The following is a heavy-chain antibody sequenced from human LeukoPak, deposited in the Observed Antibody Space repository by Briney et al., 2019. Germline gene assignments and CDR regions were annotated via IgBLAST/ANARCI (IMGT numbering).Heavy chain of an antibody. CDR3: ARDLLSGYEFGY. D-gene: IGHD5-12*01. J-gene: IGHJ4*02. Sequence: PSETLSLTCTVSGGSISSGGYYWSWIRQHPGKGLEWIGSIYYSGSTYYNPSLKSRVTISVDTSKNQFSLKLSSVTAADTAVYYCARDLLSGYEFGYWGQGTLVTVSS. CDR1: GGSISSGGYY. V-gene: IGHV4-39*07. CDR2: IYYSGST.